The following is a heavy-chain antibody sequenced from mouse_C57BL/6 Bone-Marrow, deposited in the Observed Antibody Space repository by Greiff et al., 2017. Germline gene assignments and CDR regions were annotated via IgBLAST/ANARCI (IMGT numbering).Heavy chain of an antibody. Sequence: VQLKQSGPELVKPGASVKISCKASGYTFTDYYLNWVKQSHGKSLEWIGDINPNNGGTSYNQKFKGKATLTVDKSSSTAYMELRSLTSEDSAVYYCAREATVVAKGYFDVWGTGTTVTVSS. CDR2: INPNNGGT. J-gene: IGHJ1*03. CDR3: AREATVVAKGYFDV. D-gene: IGHD1-1*01. CDR1: GYTFTDYY. V-gene: IGHV1-26*01.